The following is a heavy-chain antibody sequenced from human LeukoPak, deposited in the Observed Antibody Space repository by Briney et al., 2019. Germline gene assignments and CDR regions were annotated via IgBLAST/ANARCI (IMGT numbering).Heavy chain of an antibody. CDR2: IWYDGSNM. V-gene: IGHV3-33*01. CDR1: GFTFSNYG. CDR3: ARVGGRIQLWLLNY. D-gene: IGHD5-18*01. Sequence: GRSLRLSCAASGFTFSNYGMHWVRQAPGKGLEWVAAIWYDGSNMYYADSVKGRFTISRDNFKNTLYLQMNSLRAEDTAVYYCARVGGRIQLWLLNYWGQGTLVTVSS. J-gene: IGHJ4*02.